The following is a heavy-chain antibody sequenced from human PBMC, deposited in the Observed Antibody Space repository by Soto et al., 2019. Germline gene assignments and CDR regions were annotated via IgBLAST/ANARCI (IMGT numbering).Heavy chain of an antibody. CDR2: ISAYNGHT. J-gene: IGHJ5*02. CDR1: GYTFTSYG. D-gene: IGHD3-22*01. V-gene: IGHV1-18*01. CDR3: ARDSGSSGYIRGP. Sequence: QVQLVQSGAEVKKPGASVKVSCKASGYTFTSYGISWVRQAPGQGLEWMGWISAYNGHTNYAQKLQGRVTMTTDTSTSKSYKELRSLRSDDTADYYCARDSGSSGYIRGPWGQGTLVTVSS.